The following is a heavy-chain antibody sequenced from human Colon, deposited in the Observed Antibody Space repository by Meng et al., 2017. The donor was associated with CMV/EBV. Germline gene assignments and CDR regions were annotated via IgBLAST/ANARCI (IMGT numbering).Heavy chain of an antibody. CDR2: IYYTGET. D-gene: IGHD1-26*01. J-gene: IGHJ4*02. CDR1: GDSSSRGGFY. Sequence: SGDSSSRGGFYGGWIRQVPGKGLEWIGNIYYTGETFFNPSLKTRVTIPPDTSKNQFSLRLKFVTAADTAIYYCVRRRVGASSPFDLWGQGTLVTVSS. V-gene: IGHV4-31*02. CDR3: VRRRVGASSPFDL.